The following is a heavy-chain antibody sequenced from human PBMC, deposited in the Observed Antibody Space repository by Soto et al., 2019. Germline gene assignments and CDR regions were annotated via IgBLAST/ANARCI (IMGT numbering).Heavy chain of an antibody. D-gene: IGHD6-6*01. CDR2: IYPGDSDT. V-gene: IGHV5-51*01. J-gene: IGHJ6*02. CDR1: GYSFTTYW. CDR3: ASSIAARPSSYYYYYGMDV. Sequence: PGESLKISCKGSGYSFTTYWIGWVRQMPGKGLEWMGTIYPGDSDTRYSPSFQGQATISADKSISTAYLQWSSLKASDTAMYYCASSIAARPSSYYYYYGMDVWGQGTTVTVSS.